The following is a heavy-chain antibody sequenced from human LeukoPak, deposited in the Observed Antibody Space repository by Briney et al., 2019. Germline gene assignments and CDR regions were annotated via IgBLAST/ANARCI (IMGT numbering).Heavy chain of an antibody. Sequence: GGSLRLSCAASGLTFNRLWMSLVRQAPGKGLEWVSAISGSGGSTYYADSVKGRFTISRDNSKDTLYLQMNSLRAEDTAVYYCAKASNYYGSGATDYWGQGTLVTVPS. CDR3: AKASNYYGSGATDY. CDR1: GLTFNRLW. J-gene: IGHJ4*02. CDR2: ISGSGGST. V-gene: IGHV3-23*01. D-gene: IGHD3-10*01.